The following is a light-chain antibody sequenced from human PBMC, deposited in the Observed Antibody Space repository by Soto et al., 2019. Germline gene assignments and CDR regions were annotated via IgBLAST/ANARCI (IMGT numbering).Light chain of an antibody. V-gene: IGKV1-39*01. CDR3: QQSYSTPIT. CDR1: QSISSY. CDR2: AAS. J-gene: IGKJ5*01. Sequence: DIQMPQPPSSLSASVGDTVTITCRASQSISSYLNWYQQKPGKAPKLLIYAASSLQSGVPSRFSGSGSGTDFTLTISSLQPEDFATYYCQQSYSTPITFGQGTRLEIK.